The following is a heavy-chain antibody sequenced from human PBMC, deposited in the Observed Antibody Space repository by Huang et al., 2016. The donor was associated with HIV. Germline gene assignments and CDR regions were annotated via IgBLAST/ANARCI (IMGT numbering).Heavy chain of an antibody. Sequence: QVQLVQSGAEVKKPGSSVKVSCKASGGSFRNFAIGWVRQAPGQGLEWMGGVTPTTRTANCAQKFQGRVTIIADESTSTAYMELSSLRSEDTAWYYCATVDYYDTSGPQRGYFDNWGQGTLVTVSS. V-gene: IGHV1-69*01. J-gene: IGHJ4*02. D-gene: IGHD3-22*01. CDR1: GGSFRNFA. CDR3: ATVDYYDTSGPQRGYFDN. CDR2: VTPTTRTA.